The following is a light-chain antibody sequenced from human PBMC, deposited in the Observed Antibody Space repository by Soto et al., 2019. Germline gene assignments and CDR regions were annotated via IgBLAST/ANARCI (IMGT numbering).Light chain of an antibody. CDR2: GNS. Sequence: QSVLTQPPSVSGAPGQRVTISCTGSSSNIGAGYDVHWYQQLPGTAPKLLIYGNSNRPSGVPDRFSGFKSGTSASLAITGLQAEDEADYYCQSYDSSLSVVFGGGTKRTVL. CDR3: QSYDSSLSVV. J-gene: IGLJ2*01. V-gene: IGLV1-40*01. CDR1: SSNIGAGYD.